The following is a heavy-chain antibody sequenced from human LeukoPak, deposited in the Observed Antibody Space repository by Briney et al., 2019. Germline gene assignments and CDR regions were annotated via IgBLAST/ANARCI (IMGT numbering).Heavy chain of an antibody. D-gene: IGHD2-15*01. CDR1: GFTLSSNY. Sequence: GGSLRLSCAASGFTLSSNYMSWVRQAPGKGLEWVSVIYSGGSTYYADSVKGRFTISRDNSKNTLYLQMNSLRAEDTAVYYCAREDGYCSGGSCYDDAFDIWGQGTMVTVSS. V-gene: IGHV3-53*01. CDR2: IYSGGST. J-gene: IGHJ3*02. CDR3: AREDGYCSGGSCYDDAFDI.